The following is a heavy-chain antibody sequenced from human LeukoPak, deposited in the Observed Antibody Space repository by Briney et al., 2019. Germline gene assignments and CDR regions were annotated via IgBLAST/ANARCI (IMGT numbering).Heavy chain of an antibody. D-gene: IGHD6-19*01. Sequence: SETLSLTCTVSGGSISSYYWSWIRQPPGKGLEWIGYIYYSGSTNYNPSLKSRVTISVDTSKNQFSLKLSSVTAADTAVYYCAGGGYSSGWYAYYMDVWGKGTTVTISS. V-gene: IGHV4-59*01. J-gene: IGHJ6*03. CDR1: GGSISSYY. CDR3: AGGGYSSGWYAYYMDV. CDR2: IYYSGST.